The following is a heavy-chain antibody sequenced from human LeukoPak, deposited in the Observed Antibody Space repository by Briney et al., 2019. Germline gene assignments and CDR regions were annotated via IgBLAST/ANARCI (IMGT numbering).Heavy chain of an antibody. CDR1: GFTFSSYG. CDR2: ISSSSSYI. J-gene: IGHJ4*01. V-gene: IGHV3-21*01. Sequence: PGGSLRLSCAASGFTFSSYGMHWVRQAPGKGLEWVSSISSSSSYIYYADSVKGRFTISRDNAKNSLYLQMNSLRAEDTAVYYCARVFAGYHPAPVDYWGHGTLVTV. CDR3: ARVFAGYHPAPVDY. D-gene: IGHD5-18*01.